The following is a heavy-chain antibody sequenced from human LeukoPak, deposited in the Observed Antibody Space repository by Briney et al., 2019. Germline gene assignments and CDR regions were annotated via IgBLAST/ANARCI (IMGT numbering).Heavy chain of an antibody. D-gene: IGHD6-19*01. CDR2: INPNSGGT. Sequence: ASVKVSCKTSGYIFTSFYMHWVRQAPGQGLEWMGWINPNSGGTNYAQKFQGWVTMTRDTSISTAYMELSRLRSDDTAVYYCARGESSSGWYGLYYFDYWGQGTLVTVSS. CDR3: ARGESSSGWYGLYYFDY. CDR1: GYIFTSFY. J-gene: IGHJ4*02. V-gene: IGHV1-2*04.